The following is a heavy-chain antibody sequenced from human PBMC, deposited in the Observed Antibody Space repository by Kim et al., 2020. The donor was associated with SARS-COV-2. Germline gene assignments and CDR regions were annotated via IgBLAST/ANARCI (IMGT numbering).Heavy chain of an antibody. V-gene: IGHV3-33*01. Sequence: GGSLRLSCAASGFTFSSYGMHWVRQAPGKGLEWVAVIWYDGSNKYYADSVKGRFTISRDNSKNTLYLQMNSLRAEDTAVYYCARDLLKVDYGMDVWGQGTTVTVSS. CDR2: IWYDGSNK. D-gene: IGHD2-21*01. CDR3: ARDLLKVDYGMDV. CDR1: GFTFSSYG. J-gene: IGHJ6*02.